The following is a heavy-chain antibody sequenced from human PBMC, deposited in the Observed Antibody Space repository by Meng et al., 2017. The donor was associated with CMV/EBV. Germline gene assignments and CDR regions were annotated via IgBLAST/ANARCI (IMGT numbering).Heavy chain of an antibody. Sequence: QGQLQQWGAGLLKPSETLSLACAFDGGSFSGYYWSWIRQPPGKGLEWIGEINHSGSTNYNPSLKSRVTISVDTSKNQFSLKLSSVTAADTAVYYCASLAGDYWGQGTLVTVSS. J-gene: IGHJ4*02. CDR3: ASLAGDY. V-gene: IGHV4-34*01. CDR1: GGSFSGYY. D-gene: IGHD3-10*01. CDR2: INHSGST.